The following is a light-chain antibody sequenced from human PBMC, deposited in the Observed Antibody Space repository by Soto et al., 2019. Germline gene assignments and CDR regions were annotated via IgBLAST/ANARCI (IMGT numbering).Light chain of an antibody. J-gene: IGKJ1*01. CDR2: GAP. CDR1: QSVSTN. Sequence: RVMTQSPATLSLSPGERATLSCRASQSVSTNVAWYQQKPGQAPRLLIYGAPTRATDIPARFSGSGSGTDFTLTISSLQSEDFAVYYCQQYNNWPPWTFGQGTKVEVK. V-gene: IGKV3-15*01. CDR3: QQYNNWPPWT.